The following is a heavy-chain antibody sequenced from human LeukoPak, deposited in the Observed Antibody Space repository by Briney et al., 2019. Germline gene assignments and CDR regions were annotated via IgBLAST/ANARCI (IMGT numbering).Heavy chain of an antibody. J-gene: IGHJ4*02. CDR2: ISSSGSTI. Sequence: GGSLRLSCAASGFTFSSYSMNWVRQAPGKGLEWVSYISSSGSTIYYADSVKGRFTISRDNAKNSLYLQMNSLRAEDTAVYYCAKMDYYDSSGYYPQMIDYWGQGTLVTVSS. V-gene: IGHV3-48*04. D-gene: IGHD3-22*01. CDR1: GFTFSSYS. CDR3: AKMDYYDSSGYYPQMIDY.